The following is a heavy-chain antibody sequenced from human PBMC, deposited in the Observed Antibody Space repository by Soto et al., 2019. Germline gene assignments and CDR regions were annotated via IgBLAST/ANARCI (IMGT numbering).Heavy chain of an antibody. CDR1: GYSMRTTNW. J-gene: IGHJ4*02. V-gene: IGHV4-28*01. Sequence: SETLSLTWTVSGYSMRTTNWWGWTRQPPGKGLEWIGYIQSSGGTHFNPSLKSRVTLSLDMSKNQFSLKLSSVTAADTAVYYCASSGDESGYEPLFGYWGQGTLVT. CDR3: ASSGDESGYEPLFGY. CDR2: IQSSGGT. D-gene: IGHD5-12*01.